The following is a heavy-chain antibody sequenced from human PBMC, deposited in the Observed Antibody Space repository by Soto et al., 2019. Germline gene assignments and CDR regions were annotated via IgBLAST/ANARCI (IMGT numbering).Heavy chain of an antibody. J-gene: IGHJ3*02. CDR2: INPIFGTA. Sequence: QVQLVQSGAEVKKPGASVKVSCKASGYTFTGYYMHWVRQAPGQGLEWMGWINPIFGTANYAQKFQGRVTITADESTSTAYMELSSLRSEDTAVYYCARTSTGDARIDAFDIWGQGTMVTVSS. V-gene: IGHV1-69*01. CDR1: GYTFTGYY. CDR3: ARTSTGDARIDAFDI. D-gene: IGHD7-27*01.